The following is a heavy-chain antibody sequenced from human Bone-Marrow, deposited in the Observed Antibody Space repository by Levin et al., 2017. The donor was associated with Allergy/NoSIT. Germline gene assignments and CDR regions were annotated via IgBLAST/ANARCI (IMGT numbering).Heavy chain of an antibody. V-gene: IGHV3-11*01. D-gene: IGHD2/OR15-2a*01. CDR2: IGDSGSPI. CDR3: VRGPASSTIDY. J-gene: IGHJ4*02. Sequence: GESLKISCAASGFIFSDYYMSWIRQAPGKGLEWVSYIGDSGSPIYYADSVKGRFTISRDNAKNSLSLQMNSLRAEDTAVYYCVRGPASSTIDYWGQGTLVAVSS. CDR1: GFIFSDYY.